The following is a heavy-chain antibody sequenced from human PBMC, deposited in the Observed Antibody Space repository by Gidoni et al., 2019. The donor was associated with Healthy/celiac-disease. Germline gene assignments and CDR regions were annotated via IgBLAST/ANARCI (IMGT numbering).Heavy chain of an antibody. J-gene: IGHJ1*01. Sequence: EVQLLESGGGLVQPGGSLRLSCAAAGFTFSSYAMRWVRQAPGKGLGWVSAISGSGGSTYYADSVKGRFTISRDNSKNTLYLQMNSLRAEDTAVYYCAKDRRQQLARDEYFQHWGQGTLVTVSS. CDR1: GFTFSSYA. CDR2: ISGSGGST. V-gene: IGHV3-23*01. D-gene: IGHD6-13*01. CDR3: AKDRRQQLARDEYFQH.